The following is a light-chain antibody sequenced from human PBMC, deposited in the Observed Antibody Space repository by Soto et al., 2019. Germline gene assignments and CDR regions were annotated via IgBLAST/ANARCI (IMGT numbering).Light chain of an antibody. Sequence: DIQVTQSPSSLSASVGDTITISCQASQDISDSLNWYQQKPGRAPNLLIYDASNLEIGVPSRFSGSGSGTDFTFTITGLQPEDIATYYCHQYTYPPLTFGGGTKV. CDR1: QDISDS. CDR2: DAS. CDR3: HQYTYPPLT. J-gene: IGKJ4*01. V-gene: IGKV1-33*01.